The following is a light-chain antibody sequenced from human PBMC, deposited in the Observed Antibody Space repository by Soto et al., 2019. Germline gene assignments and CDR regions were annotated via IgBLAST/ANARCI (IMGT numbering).Light chain of an antibody. CDR1: QSVSSN. J-gene: IGKJ4*01. V-gene: IGKV3D-15*01. CDR3: QQYNNWPPLT. Sequence: EIVMTQSPATLSVSAGERVTISCRASQSVSSNLAWYQQKPGQAPRLLIYGASTRATGIPARFSGSGSGTDFTLTISSLQSEDFAVYYCQQYNNWPPLTFGGGTKVEIK. CDR2: GAS.